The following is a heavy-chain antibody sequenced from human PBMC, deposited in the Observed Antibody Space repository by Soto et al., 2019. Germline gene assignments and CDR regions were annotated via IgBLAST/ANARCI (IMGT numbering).Heavy chain of an antibody. Sequence: QVQLQESGPGLVKPSDTLSLTCAVSGYSISSSNWWGWIRQPPGKGLEWIGYIHYTGSTYYNTSLKSRVTMSVDTSKNQFSLKLTSVTAVGTAVYYCARSFSGYNPYYYGMDVWGQGTTVTVSS. CDR2: IHYTGST. J-gene: IGHJ6*02. CDR1: GYSISSSNW. CDR3: ARSFSGYNPYYYGMDV. V-gene: IGHV4-28*01. D-gene: IGHD5-18*01.